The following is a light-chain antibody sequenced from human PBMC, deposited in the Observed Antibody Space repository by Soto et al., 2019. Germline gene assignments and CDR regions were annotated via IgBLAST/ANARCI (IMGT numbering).Light chain of an antibody. Sequence: QSALTQPASVSGSPGQSITISCTGTSSDVGGYNYVSWYQQHPGKAPKLMIYDVSNRPSGVFNRFSGSKSGNTASLTISGVQAEDEADDYCSSYTSSSTLVVFGGGTKLTVL. J-gene: IGLJ2*01. V-gene: IGLV2-14*01. CDR3: SSYTSSSTLVV. CDR2: DVS. CDR1: SSDVGGYNY.